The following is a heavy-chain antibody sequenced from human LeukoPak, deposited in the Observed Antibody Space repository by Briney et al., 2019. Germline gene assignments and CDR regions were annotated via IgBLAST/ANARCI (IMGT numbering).Heavy chain of an antibody. V-gene: IGHV3-7*01. J-gene: IGHJ6*03. CDR2: IKQDGSEK. CDR1: GFTFSSYW. D-gene: IGHD3-3*01. CDR3: ARAGYYDFWSGYFDYYYYYYMDV. Sequence: GGSLRLSCAASGFTFSSYWMSWVRQAPGKGLEWVANIKQDGSEKYYVDSVKGRFTISRDNAKNSLYLQMNSLRAEDTAVYYCARAGYYDFWSGYFDYYYYYYMDVWGKGTTVTVSS.